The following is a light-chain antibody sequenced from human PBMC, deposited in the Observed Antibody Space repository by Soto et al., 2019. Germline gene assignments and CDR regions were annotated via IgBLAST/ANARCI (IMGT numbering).Light chain of an antibody. CDR1: QGISSY. J-gene: IGKJ5*01. Sequence: IQLTQSPSSLSASVGDRVTITCRASQGISSYLAWYQQKPGKAPKLLIYAASTLQSGVPSRFSGSGSGTDFPLTIRSLQPEDFGTYFCPQLDGYPITFGQGTRLEIK. CDR3: PQLDGYPIT. CDR2: AAS. V-gene: IGKV1-9*01.